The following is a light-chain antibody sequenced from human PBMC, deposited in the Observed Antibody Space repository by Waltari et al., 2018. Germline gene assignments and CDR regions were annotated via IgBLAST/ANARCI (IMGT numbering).Light chain of an antibody. J-gene: IGLJ1*01. Sequence: QSGLTQPASVSGSPGQSITISCTGTSSDVGNYNLVSWYQQYPGKAPKLVVYEVTRRSSGVSDRVSGSKSGNTASLTIYGLQSEDEADYYCCSYAGLGIYVFGTGTKVTVL. CDR2: EVT. CDR1: SSDVGNYNL. CDR3: CSYAGLGIYV. V-gene: IGLV2-23*02.